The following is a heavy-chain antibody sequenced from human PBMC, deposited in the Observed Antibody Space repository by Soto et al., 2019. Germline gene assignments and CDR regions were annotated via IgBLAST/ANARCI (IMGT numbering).Heavy chain of an antibody. CDR2: ISYDGSNK. J-gene: IGHJ4*02. Sequence: GGSLRLSCAASGFTFSSYGMHWVRQAPGKGLEWVAVISYDGSNKYYADSVKGRFTISRDNSKNTLYLQMNSLRAEDTAVYYCAKEKLDYYGSGEGPLYYFDYRGQGTLVTVSS. V-gene: IGHV3-30*18. CDR1: GFTFSSYG. D-gene: IGHD3-10*01. CDR3: AKEKLDYYGSGEGPLYYFDY.